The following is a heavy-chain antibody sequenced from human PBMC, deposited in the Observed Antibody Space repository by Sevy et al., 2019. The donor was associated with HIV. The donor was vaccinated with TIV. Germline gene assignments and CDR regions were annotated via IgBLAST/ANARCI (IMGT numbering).Heavy chain of an antibody. CDR3: AKDSGSYYDFWSGHDTFDM. CDR1: GFNFSSYG. Sequence: GGSLRLSCAASGFNFSSYGMHWVRQAPGKGLEWVAIISYAGSSKYYADSVKGRFTISRDNSKNTLYLQINSLRTEDTAVYYCAKDSGSYYDFWSGHDTFDMWGQGTVVTVSS. V-gene: IGHV3-30*18. CDR2: ISYAGSSK. J-gene: IGHJ3*02. D-gene: IGHD3-3*01.